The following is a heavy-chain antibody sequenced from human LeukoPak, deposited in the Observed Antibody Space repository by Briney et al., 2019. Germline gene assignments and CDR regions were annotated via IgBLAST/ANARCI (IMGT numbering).Heavy chain of an antibody. D-gene: IGHD3-10*01. V-gene: IGHV4-31*03. CDR1: GGSVSSGSYY. Sequence: SETLSLTCTVSGGSVSSGSYYWSWIRQPPGKGLEWIGYIYYSGSTYYNPSLKSRVTISVDTSKNQFSLKLSSVTAADTAVYYCARVFTMVRGVIITSSYNWFDPWGQGTLVTVSS. J-gene: IGHJ5*02. CDR3: ARVFTMVRGVIITSSYNWFDP. CDR2: IYYSGST.